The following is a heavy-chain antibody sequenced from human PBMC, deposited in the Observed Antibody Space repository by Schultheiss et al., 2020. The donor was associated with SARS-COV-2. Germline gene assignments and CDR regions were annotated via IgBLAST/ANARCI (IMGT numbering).Heavy chain of an antibody. J-gene: IGHJ6*02. CDR3: TRDDYGSGTRGYYYYYYGMDG. V-gene: IGHV3-15*07. CDR2: IKSKTDGGTT. CDR1: GFTFSNAW. Sequence: GGSLRLSCAASGFTFSNAWMNWVRQAPGKGLEWVGRIKSKTDGGTTDYAAPVKGRFTISRDDSKSIAYLQMNSLKTEDTAVYYCTRDDYGSGTRGYYYYYYGMDGWGQGTTVTVSS. D-gene: IGHD3-10*01.